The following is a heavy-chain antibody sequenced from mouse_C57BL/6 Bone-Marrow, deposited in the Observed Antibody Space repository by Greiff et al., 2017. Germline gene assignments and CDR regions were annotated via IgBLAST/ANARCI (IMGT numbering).Heavy chain of an antibody. CDR1: GYTFTSYW. V-gene: IGHV1-64*01. Sequence: QVQLQQPGAELVKPGASVKLSCTASGYTFTSYWMHWVKQRPGQGLEWIGMIHTNSGSTNYNEKFKSKATLTVAKSSRPAYLQLLSLTSEHSAFYYCASGGDYWGQGTSVTVSS. CDR2: IHTNSGST. J-gene: IGHJ4*01. CDR3: ASGGDY.